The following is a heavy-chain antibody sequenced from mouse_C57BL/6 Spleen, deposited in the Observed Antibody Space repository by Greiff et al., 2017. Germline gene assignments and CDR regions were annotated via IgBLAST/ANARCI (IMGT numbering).Heavy chain of an antibody. V-gene: IGHV5-17*01. CDR2: ISSGSSTI. CDR3: ARGFYSTEYYFDY. J-gene: IGHJ2*01. Sequence: EVMLVESGGGLVKPGGSLKLSCAASGFTFSDYGMHWVRQAPEKGLEWVAYISSGSSTIYYADTVKGRFTISRDNAKNTLFLQMTSLRSEDTAMYYCARGFYSTEYYFDYWGQGTTLTVSS. CDR1: GFTFSDYG. D-gene: IGHD1-1*01.